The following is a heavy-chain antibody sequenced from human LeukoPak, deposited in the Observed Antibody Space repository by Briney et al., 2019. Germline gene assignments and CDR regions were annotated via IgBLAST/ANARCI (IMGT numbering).Heavy chain of an antibody. CDR3: ARGPPLYYYGSGSYPSPIYYYYMDV. CDR2: INPNSGGT. CDR1: GYTFTGYY. Sequence: ASVKVSCKASGYTFTGYYMHWVRQAPGQGLEWMGWINPNSGGTNYAQKFQGRVTMTRDMSTSTVYVELSSLRSEDTAVYYCARGPPLYYYGSGSYPSPIYYYYMDVWGKGTTVTVSS. D-gene: IGHD3-10*01. J-gene: IGHJ6*03. V-gene: IGHV1-2*02.